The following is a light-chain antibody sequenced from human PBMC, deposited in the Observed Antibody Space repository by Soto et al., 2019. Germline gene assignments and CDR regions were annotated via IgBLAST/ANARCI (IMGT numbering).Light chain of an antibody. J-gene: IGKJ2*01. V-gene: IGKV1-9*01. CDR2: AAS. CDR1: QGISTS. CDR3: QHLNSYPYT. Sequence: DIQLTQSPSLLSASVGDRVTITCRASQGISTSLAWYQQKPGKAPKLLIYAASTVQSGVPSRFSGSGSGTDFTLTISSLQPEDFDTFYCQHLNSYPYTFGQGTKVDIK.